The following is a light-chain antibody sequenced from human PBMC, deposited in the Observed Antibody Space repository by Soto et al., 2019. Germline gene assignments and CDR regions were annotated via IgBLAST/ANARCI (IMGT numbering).Light chain of an antibody. CDR1: SSDVGAFIY. CDR2: DVN. Sequence: QSALTQPASVSGSPGQSITISCTGTSSDVGAFIYASWYQQHPGKAPKLMIYDVNNRPSGVSNRFSGSKSGNTASLTISGLQAEDEADYYCSSYTTSSSYVFGAGTKVTVL. J-gene: IGLJ1*01. V-gene: IGLV2-14*01. CDR3: SSYTTSSSYV.